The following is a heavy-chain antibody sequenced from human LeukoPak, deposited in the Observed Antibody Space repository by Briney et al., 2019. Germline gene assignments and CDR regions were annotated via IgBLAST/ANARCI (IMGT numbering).Heavy chain of an antibody. D-gene: IGHD3/OR15-3a*01. J-gene: IGHJ4*02. Sequence: AGGSLRLSCAVSGFTVSSNYMSWVRQAPGKELEWVSVIYSGGSTYYADSVKGRFTISRDNSKNTLFPQMNSLRAEDTAVYYCARADGTGGPYDYWGQGTLVTVSS. CDR2: IYSGGST. CDR3: ARADGTGGPYDY. V-gene: IGHV3-53*01. CDR1: GFTVSSNY.